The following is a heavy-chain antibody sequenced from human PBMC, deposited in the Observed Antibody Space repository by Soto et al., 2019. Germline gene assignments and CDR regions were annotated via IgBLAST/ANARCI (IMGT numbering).Heavy chain of an antibody. Sequence: QVQLVQSGAEMKKPGSSVKVSCQSSGGTFNTYAMNWVRQAPGQGPEWMGDISPMFGAANYAPKFQGRVTIAVDESTATSDMQLSSLTSEDTALYFCAREVQVHTPAFVYGGEGTLVTVSS. V-gene: IGHV1-69*19. CDR1: GGTFNTYA. J-gene: IGHJ4*02. CDR2: ISPMFGAA. D-gene: IGHD3-10*01. CDR3: AREVQVHTPAFVY.